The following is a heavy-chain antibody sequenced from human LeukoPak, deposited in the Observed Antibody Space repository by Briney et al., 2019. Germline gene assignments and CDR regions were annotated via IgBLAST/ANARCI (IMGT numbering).Heavy chain of an antibody. CDR2: IKQDGSEK. V-gene: IGHV3-7*01. J-gene: IGHJ4*02. CDR1: GFTFSSYW. D-gene: IGHD2-2*01. Sequence: GGSLRLSCAASGFTFSSYWMSWVRQAPGKGLEWVANIKQDGSEKYYVDSVKGRFTISRDNAKNSLYLQMNSLRAEDTAVYYCARGVEYCSSTSCYRIPYDYWGQGTLVTVSS. CDR3: ARGVEYCSSTSCYRIPYDY.